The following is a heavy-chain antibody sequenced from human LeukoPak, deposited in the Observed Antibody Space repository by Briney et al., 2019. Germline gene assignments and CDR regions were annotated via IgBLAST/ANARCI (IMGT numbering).Heavy chain of an antibody. J-gene: IGHJ4*02. D-gene: IGHD5-12*01. Sequence: GGSLRLSCAASGFTFSSYAMSWVRQAQGKGLEWVSAISGSGGSTYYADSVKGRFTISRDNSKNTLYLQMNSLRAEDTAVYYCAKGGGYSDLYFDYWGQGTLVTVSS. V-gene: IGHV3-23*01. CDR2: ISGSGGST. CDR1: GFTFSSYA. CDR3: AKGGGYSDLYFDY.